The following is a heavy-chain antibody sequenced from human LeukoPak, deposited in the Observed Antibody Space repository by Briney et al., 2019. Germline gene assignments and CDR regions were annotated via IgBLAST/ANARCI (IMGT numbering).Heavy chain of an antibody. CDR3: AKGYCTNGVCYPYGMDV. D-gene: IGHD2-8*01. J-gene: IGHJ6*02. V-gene: IGHV3-64*04. CDR1: GFTFSNYA. Sequence: GGSLRLSCSASGFTFSNYAMHWVRQAPGKGLEYVSAISSNGGSTYYADSVKGRFTISRDNSKNTLYLQMNSLRAEDTAVYYCAKGYCTNGVCYPYGMDVWGQGTTVTVSS. CDR2: ISSNGGST.